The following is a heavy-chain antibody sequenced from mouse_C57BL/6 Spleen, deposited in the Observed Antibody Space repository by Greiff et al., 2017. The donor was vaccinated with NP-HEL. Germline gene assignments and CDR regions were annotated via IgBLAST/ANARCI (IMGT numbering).Heavy chain of an antibody. CDR3: AREGYDYDDYFDY. CDR2: INPSNGGT. D-gene: IGHD2-4*01. V-gene: IGHV1-53*01. J-gene: IGHJ2*01. CDR1: GYTFTSYW. Sequence: VQLKQSGTELVKPGASVKLSCKASGYTFTSYWMHWVKQRPGQGLEWIGNINPSNGGTNYNEKFKSKATLTVDKSSSTAYMQLSSLTSEDSAVYYCAREGYDYDDYFDYWGEGTTLTVSS.